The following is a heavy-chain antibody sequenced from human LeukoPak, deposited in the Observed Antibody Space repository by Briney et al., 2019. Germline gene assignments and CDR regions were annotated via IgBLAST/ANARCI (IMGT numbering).Heavy chain of an antibody. J-gene: IGHJ4*02. Sequence: GGSLRLSCAASGFTFSSYAMSWVRXXXXXXXXXXXXXXXXGISTYYADSVKGLFTISSDNSKNTLYLQMNSLRAEDTAVYYCAKVLSPSWFGELLSSPFDYWGQGTLVTVSS. CDR1: GFTFSSYA. V-gene: IGHV3-23*01. CDR2: XXXXGIST. D-gene: IGHD3-10*01. CDR3: AKVLSPSWFGELLSSPFDY.